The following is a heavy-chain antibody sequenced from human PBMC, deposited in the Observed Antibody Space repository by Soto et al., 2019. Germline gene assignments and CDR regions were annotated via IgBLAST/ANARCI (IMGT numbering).Heavy chain of an antibody. D-gene: IGHD6-19*01. J-gene: IGHJ6*02. CDR3: ARDESGGWEGNYYYYYGMDV. V-gene: IGHV1-46*01. CDR2: INPSGGST. Sequence: GASVKVSCKASGYTFTSYYMHWVRQAPGQGLEWMGIINPSGGSTSYAQKFQGKVTMTRDTSTSTVYMELSSLRSEDTAVYYCARDESGGWEGNYYYYYGMDVWGQGTTVTVSS. CDR1: GYTFTSYY.